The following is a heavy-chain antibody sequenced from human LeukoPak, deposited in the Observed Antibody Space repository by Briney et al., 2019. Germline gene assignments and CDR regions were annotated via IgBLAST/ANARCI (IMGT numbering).Heavy chain of an antibody. CDR2: NSGSGAGK. J-gene: IGHJ6*03. CDR3: ATYYYDSSGYYPYYYYYMDV. V-gene: IGHV3-23*01. D-gene: IGHD3-22*01. CDR1: GFTFSSNA. Sequence: GGSLRLSCAAPGFTFSSNAMSWGRQAPGKGLEWVSHNSGSGAGKYYAGSVKGRFTISRDNSENTLYLQMNSLRGEDTAVCYCATYYYDSSGYYPYYYYYMDVWGKGTTVIVSS.